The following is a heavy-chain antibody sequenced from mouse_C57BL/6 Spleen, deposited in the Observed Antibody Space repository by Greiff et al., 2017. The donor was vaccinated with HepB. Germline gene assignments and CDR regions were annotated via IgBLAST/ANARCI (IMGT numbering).Heavy chain of an antibody. CDR1: GYAFSSYW. CDR2: IYPGDGAT. CDR3: ARGNPPGAMDY. Sequence: QVQLQQSGAELVKPGASVKISCKASGYAFSSYWMNWVKQRPGKGLEWIGQIYPGDGATNYNGKFKGKATLTADKSSSTAYMQLSSLTSEDSAVYCCARGNPPGAMDYWGQGTSVTVSS. V-gene: IGHV1-80*01. J-gene: IGHJ4*01.